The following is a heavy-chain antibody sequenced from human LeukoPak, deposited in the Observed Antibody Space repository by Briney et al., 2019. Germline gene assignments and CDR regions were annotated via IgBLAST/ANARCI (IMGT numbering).Heavy chain of an antibody. J-gene: IGHJ4*02. CDR3: ARDLRGSDAYYFDY. D-gene: IGHD3-10*01. Sequence: PGGSLRLSCAASGFTFSSYAMHWVRQAPGKGLEWVAVLSHDGAKKYYADSVKGRFTISRDNSKNTLYLQMNSLRGEDTAVYYCARDLRGSDAYYFDYWGQGTLVTVSS. CDR2: LSHDGAKK. CDR1: GFTFSSYA. V-gene: IGHV3-30-3*01.